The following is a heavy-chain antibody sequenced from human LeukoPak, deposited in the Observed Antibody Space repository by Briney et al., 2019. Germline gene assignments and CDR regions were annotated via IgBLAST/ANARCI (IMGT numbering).Heavy chain of an antibody. CDR1: GYTFTTSN. J-gene: IGHJ4*02. D-gene: IGHD2-21*01. CDR3: ARVAGNCGGDCYRLLY. Sequence: ASVKVSCKASGYTFTTSNINWVRQATGQGLEWLGWMNPNSGNTGYAQKFQGRVTVTRNISITTAYMELTNLRSEDTAVYYCARVAGNCGGDCYRLLYWGQGTLVTVSS. CDR2: MNPNSGNT. V-gene: IGHV1-8*01.